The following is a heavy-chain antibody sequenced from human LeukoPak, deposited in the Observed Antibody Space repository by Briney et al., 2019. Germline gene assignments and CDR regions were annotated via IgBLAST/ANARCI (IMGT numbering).Heavy chain of an antibody. V-gene: IGHV3-7*01. CDR3: ARDPGSYYNHYFDY. D-gene: IGHD3-10*01. CDR2: IRQDGSEK. Sequence: PGGSLRLSCAASEITFSNYWMSWVRQAPGKGLEWVANIRQDGSEKYYVDSVKGRFTISRDNAKNTLYLQMNSLRAEDTAVYYCARDPGSYYNHYFDYWGQGTLVTVSS. CDR1: EITFSNYW. J-gene: IGHJ4*02.